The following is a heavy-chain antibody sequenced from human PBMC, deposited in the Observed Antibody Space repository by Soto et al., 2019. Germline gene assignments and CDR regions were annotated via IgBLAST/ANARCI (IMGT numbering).Heavy chain of an antibody. D-gene: IGHD5-12*01. CDR1: EFSVSSNS. CDR3: ARELSGSWYNWFDP. V-gene: IGHV3-53*01. J-gene: IGHJ5*02. CDR2: IHSDVTT. Sequence: PGGSLRLSCAASEFSVSSNSMSWVRQAPGKGLEWVSVIHSDVTTYYADSVKGRFIISRDNSKDTLYLQMNRLRAEDTAVYYCARELSGSWYNWFDPWGQGTLVTVSS.